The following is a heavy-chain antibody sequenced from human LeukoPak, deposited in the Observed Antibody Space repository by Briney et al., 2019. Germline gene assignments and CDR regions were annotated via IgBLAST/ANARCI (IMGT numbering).Heavy chain of an antibody. CDR2: ISAYNGNT. V-gene: IGHV1-18*01. D-gene: IGHD4-17*01. Sequence: GASVKVSCKASGYTFTSYGISWVRQAPGQGLEWMGWISAYNGNTNYAQKLQGRVTMTTDTSTSTAYMELRSLRSDDTAMYYCARGRWDYGDGHFDYWGQGTLVTVSS. CDR1: GYTFTSYG. J-gene: IGHJ4*02. CDR3: ARGRWDYGDGHFDY.